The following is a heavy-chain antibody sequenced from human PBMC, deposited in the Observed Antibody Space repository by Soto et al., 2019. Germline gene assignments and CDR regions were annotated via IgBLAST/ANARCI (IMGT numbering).Heavy chain of an antibody. D-gene: IGHD1-26*01. CDR2: IIPVFGVT. V-gene: IGHV1-69*01. CDR1: GGTFSTYA. CDR3: ARGEGYSGTFYAGFDS. J-gene: IGHJ4*02. Sequence: QVRLVQSGAEVKKPGSSVKVSCKAAGGTFSTYAFSWVRQAPGQGLEWMGGIIPVFGVTTYAQKFQGRVAIIAAESTTTVSMEVTSLKSEDTAVYYCARGEGYSGTFYAGFDSWGQGALISVSS.